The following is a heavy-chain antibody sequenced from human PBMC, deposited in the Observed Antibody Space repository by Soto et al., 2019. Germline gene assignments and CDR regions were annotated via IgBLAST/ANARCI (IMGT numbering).Heavy chain of an antibody. J-gene: IGHJ3*02. CDR3: AKSIRYDSSGWNAFDI. V-gene: IGHV3-23*01. D-gene: IGHD3-22*01. CDR1: GFTFSSYA. CDR2: ISGSGGST. Sequence: GGSLRLSCAASGFTFSSYAMSWVRQAPGKGLEWVSAISGSGGSTYYADSVKGRFTISRDNSKNTLYLQMNSLRAEDTAVYYCAKSIRYDSSGWNAFDIWGQGTMVTVSS.